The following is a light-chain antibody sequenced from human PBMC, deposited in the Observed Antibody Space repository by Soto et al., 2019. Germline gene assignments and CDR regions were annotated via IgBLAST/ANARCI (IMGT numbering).Light chain of an antibody. CDR2: ENN. CDR3: QSYDSSLSGYV. Sequence: QSVLTPPPSVSEAPGQRVTISCTGSRSNIGAGYDAHWYQQVPGTAPKLLIYENNNRPSGVPDRFSGSKSGTSASLAITGLQAEDEAEYYCQSYDSSLSGYVFGTGTKLTVL. V-gene: IGLV1-40*01. J-gene: IGLJ1*01. CDR1: RSNIGAGYD.